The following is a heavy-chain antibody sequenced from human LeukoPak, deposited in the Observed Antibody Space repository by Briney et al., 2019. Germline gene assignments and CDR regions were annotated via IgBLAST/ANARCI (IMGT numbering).Heavy chain of an antibody. V-gene: IGHV3-30*04. CDR3: AREKYSYSGFDP. Sequence: GGSLRLSCAASGFTFSSYAMHWVRQAPGKGLEWVAVISYDGSNKYYADSVKGRFTISRDNSKNTLYLQMNSLRAEDTAVYYCAREKYSYSGFDPWGQGTLVTVSS. J-gene: IGHJ5*02. D-gene: IGHD1-26*01. CDR1: GFTFSSYA. CDR2: ISYDGSNK.